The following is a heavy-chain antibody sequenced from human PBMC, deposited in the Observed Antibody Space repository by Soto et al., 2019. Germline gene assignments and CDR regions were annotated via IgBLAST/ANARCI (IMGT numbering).Heavy chain of an antibody. CDR2: ISIRGGDE. Sequence: QVQLVESGGGVVQPGKSLRLSCAASGFTFSSYAMHWAHQAPGKGLEWVTVISIRGGDEYYAESVRGRFTISRDDSKNTLYLQIDSLRVEDTAVYYCARGTIVARQHLDYWGQGTLVTVSS. D-gene: IGHD6-6*01. CDR1: GFTFSSYA. V-gene: IGHV3-30*03. J-gene: IGHJ4*02. CDR3: ARGTIVARQHLDY.